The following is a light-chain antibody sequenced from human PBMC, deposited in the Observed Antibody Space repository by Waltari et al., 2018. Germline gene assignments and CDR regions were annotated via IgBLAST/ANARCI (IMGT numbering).Light chain of an antibody. CDR2: EGY. Sequence: QSALTQPVSVSGSPGQSITISCTGTSSDVGSYNLVSWYQQHPGKAPKLIIYEGYKRPSGVSNRFSGSKSGDTASLTISGVQAEDEADYYCCSYANNRPRVFGGGTKLTVL. J-gene: IGLJ3*02. CDR3: CSYANNRPRV. V-gene: IGLV2-23*01. CDR1: SSDVGSYNL.